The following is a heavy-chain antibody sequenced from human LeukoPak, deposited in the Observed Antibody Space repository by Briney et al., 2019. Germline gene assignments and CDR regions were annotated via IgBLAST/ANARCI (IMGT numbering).Heavy chain of an antibody. CDR3: ARGRLEVYTFDI. CDR2: MHYSGAT. V-gene: IGHV4-34*01. D-gene: IGHD2-8*02. Sequence: PTETLSLTCAVYGGSFSGYYWSWIRRPPGKGLEWIGEMHYSGATNYNPSPKSRVTTSADTPKNQFSLRLSSVTAADTAVYYCARGRLEVYTFDIWGQGTMVTVSS. J-gene: IGHJ3*02. CDR1: GGSFSGYY.